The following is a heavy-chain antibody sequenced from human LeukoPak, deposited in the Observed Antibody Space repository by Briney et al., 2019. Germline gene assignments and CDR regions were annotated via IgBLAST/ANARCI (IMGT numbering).Heavy chain of an antibody. CDR1: GFTFSSYG. V-gene: IGHV3-30*02. Sequence: GGSLRLSCAASGFTFSSYGMHWVRQAPGKGLEWVAFIRYDGSNKYYADSVKGRFTISRDNSKNTLYLQMNSLRAEDTAVYYCVKDSGYYDTTGKGWFDFWGQGTLVTVSS. CDR3: VKDSGYYDTTGKGWFDF. J-gene: IGHJ5*01. CDR2: IRYDGSNK. D-gene: IGHD3-22*01.